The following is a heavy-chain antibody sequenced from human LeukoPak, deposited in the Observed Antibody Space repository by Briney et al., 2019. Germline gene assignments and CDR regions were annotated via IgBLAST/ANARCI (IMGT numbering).Heavy chain of an antibody. D-gene: IGHD3-3*01. CDR2: IYYSGCT. J-gene: IGHJ4*02. CDR3: ARSNYDFWSGYYSL. CDR1: GGSISSYY. Sequence: SETLSLTCTVSGGSISSYYWSWIRQPPGKGLEWIGYIYYSGCTNYNPSLKSRVSISVDTSKNQFSLKVSSVTAADTAVYYCARSNYDFWSGYYSLWGQGTLVTVSS. V-gene: IGHV4-59*01.